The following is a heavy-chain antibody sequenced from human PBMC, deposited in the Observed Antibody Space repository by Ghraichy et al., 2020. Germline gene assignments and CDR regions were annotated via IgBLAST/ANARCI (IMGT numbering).Heavy chain of an antibody. CDR3: AKVGPYYYDSSGPTTSGGYFDY. V-gene: IGHV3-23*01. CDR2: ISGSGGST. D-gene: IGHD3-22*01. J-gene: IGHJ4*02. CDR1: GFTFSSYA. Sequence: ETLSLTCAASGFTFSSYAMSWVRQAPGKGLEWVSAISGSGGSTYYADSVKGRFTISRDNSKNTLYLQMNSLRAEDTAVYYCAKVGPYYYDSSGPTTSGGYFDYWGQGTLVTVSS.